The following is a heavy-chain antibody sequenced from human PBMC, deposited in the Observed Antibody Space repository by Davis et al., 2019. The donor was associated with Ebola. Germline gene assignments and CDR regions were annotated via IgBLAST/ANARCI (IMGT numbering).Heavy chain of an antibody. D-gene: IGHD2-2*01. J-gene: IGHJ6*02. Sequence: ASVKVSCKASGYTFTGYYMHWVRQAPGQGLEWMGIINPSGGSTSYAQKFQGRVTMTRDTSTSTVYMELSSLRSEDTAVYYCAREVSDIVVVPAARGYYYYYYGMDVWGQGTTVTVSS. CDR1: GYTFTGYY. V-gene: IGHV1-46*01. CDR3: AREVSDIVVVPAARGYYYYYYGMDV. CDR2: INPSGGST.